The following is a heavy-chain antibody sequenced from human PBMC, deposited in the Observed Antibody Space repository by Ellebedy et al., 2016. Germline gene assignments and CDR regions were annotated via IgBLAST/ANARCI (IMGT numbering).Heavy chain of an antibody. V-gene: IGHV3-48*04. CDR1: GFTFSLYG. D-gene: IGHD2/OR15-2a*01. CDR3: ARGEMGNILIHGFFDS. J-gene: IGHJ4*02. Sequence: GESLKISXAASGFTFSLYGMHWVRQAPGKGLEWVSYISSSSSSMYYTDSVKGRFTISRDNARNSLHLQMSSLRAEDTAVYYCARGEMGNILIHGFFDSWGPGALVTVPS. CDR2: ISSSSSSM.